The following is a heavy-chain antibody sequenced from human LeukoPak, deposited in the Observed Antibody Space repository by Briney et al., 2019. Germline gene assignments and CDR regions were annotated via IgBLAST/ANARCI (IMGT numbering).Heavy chain of an antibody. Sequence: PSETLSLTCTVSGGSISSSSYYWGWIRQPLGKGLEWIGSIYYSGSTYYNPSLKSRVTISVDTSKNQFSLKLSSVTAADTAVYYCARRFLSNYVYYFDYWGQGTLVTVSS. V-gene: IGHV4-39*01. J-gene: IGHJ4*02. CDR1: GGSISSSSYY. CDR2: IYYSGST. CDR3: ARRFLSNYVYYFDY. D-gene: IGHD4-11*01.